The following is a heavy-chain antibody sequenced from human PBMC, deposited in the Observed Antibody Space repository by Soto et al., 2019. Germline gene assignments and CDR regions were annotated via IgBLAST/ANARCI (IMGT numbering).Heavy chain of an antibody. CDR2: IFYSGST. Sequence: SETLSLTCTVSGVSISSSSYYWGWIRQPPGKGLEWIGSIFYSGSTYYNPSLKSRVTFSVDTSKNQFSLKLSSVTAADTAVYYCARSYYDRSGYAVDPWGQGTLVTVSS. CDR3: ARSYYDRSGYAVDP. J-gene: IGHJ5*02. D-gene: IGHD3-22*01. V-gene: IGHV4-39*07. CDR1: GVSISSSSYY.